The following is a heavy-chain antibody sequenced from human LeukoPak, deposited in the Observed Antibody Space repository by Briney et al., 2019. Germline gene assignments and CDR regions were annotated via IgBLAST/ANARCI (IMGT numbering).Heavy chain of an antibody. J-gene: IGHJ4*02. D-gene: IGHD3-22*01. CDR3: ARAQLAYYYDSSGYYDY. Sequence: GASVKVSCKASGYTFTSYGISWVRQAPGQGLEWMGWISAYNGNTNYVQKLQGRVTMTTDTSTSTAYMELRSLRSDDTAVYYCARAQLAYYYDSSGYYDYWGQGTLVTVSS. V-gene: IGHV1-18*01. CDR2: ISAYNGNT. CDR1: GYTFTSYG.